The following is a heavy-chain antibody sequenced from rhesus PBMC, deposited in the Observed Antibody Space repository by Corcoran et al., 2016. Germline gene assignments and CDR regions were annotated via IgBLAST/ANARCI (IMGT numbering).Heavy chain of an antibody. CDR3: ARFRRNYYDSGYYNNRFDV. J-gene: IGHJ5-1*01. CDR2: INGNSGST. Sequence: QVQLQESGPGLVKPSETLSLTCAVSGASISGYWWSWIRQPPGKGLEWIGEINGNSGSTYNNPSLKSRVAISRDASKNQFSLKLSSVTAADTAVYYCARFRRNYYDSGYYNNRFDVWGPGVLVTVSS. V-gene: IGHV4-80*01. CDR1: GASISGYW. D-gene: IGHD3-28*01.